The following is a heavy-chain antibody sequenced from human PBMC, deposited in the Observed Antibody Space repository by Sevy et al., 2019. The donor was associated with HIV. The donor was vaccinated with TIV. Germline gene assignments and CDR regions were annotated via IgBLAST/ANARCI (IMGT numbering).Heavy chain of an antibody. CDR1: GYTFNTYR. CDR3: ARAYCSGGRCYSLAF. CDR2: ISPHISDT. J-gene: IGHJ4*02. D-gene: IGHD2-15*01. Sequence: ASVKVSCKASGYTFNTYRITWVRQAPGQGLEWMGWISPHISDTKYSQKLQGRVTMITETSTSTAHMELRSLRSDDTAVYYCARAYCSGGRCYSLAFWGQGTLVTVSS. V-gene: IGHV1-18*01.